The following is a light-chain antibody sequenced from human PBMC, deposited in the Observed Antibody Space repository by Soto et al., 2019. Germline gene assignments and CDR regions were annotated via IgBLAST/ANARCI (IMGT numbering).Light chain of an antibody. CDR1: QGIRSY. CDR3: QKYNSAPWT. CDR2: IAS. V-gene: IGKV1-9*01. J-gene: IGKJ1*01. Sequence: IQWTHSPSSLSASLGDRVSITFRASQGIRSYLAWYQQKPGEAPKLLISIASILQSGVPSRFSGSGSGTDFVLTISSLQPEDSATYYCQKYNSAPWTFGQGTKVDIK.